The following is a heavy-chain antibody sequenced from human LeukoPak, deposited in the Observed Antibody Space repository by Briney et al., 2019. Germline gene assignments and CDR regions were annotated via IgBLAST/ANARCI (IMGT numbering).Heavy chain of an antibody. CDR3: ARGFDYI. D-gene: IGHD4-11*01. Sequence: GLEWMGWMNPNSGNTGYAQKFQGRVTMTRNTSISTAYMELSSLRSEDTAVYYCARGFDYIWGQGTLVTVSS. J-gene: IGHJ4*02. V-gene: IGHV1-8*01. CDR2: MNPNSGNT.